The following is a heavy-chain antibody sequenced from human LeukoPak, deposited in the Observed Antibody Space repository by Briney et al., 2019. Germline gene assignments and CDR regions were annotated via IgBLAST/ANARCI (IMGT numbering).Heavy chain of an antibody. V-gene: IGHV3-30*03. CDR2: ISYDGSNK. CDR3: ARRAVYSYGPFDY. Sequence: PGGALRLSCAASGFTFSSYGMHWVRQAPGKGLEWVAGISYDGSNKYYADSVKGRFTISRDNPKNTLYLYMNSLRDEYMAVYYCARRAVYSYGPFDYGGQGTLVTVPS. CDR1: GFTFSSYG. J-gene: IGHJ4*02. D-gene: IGHD5-18*01.